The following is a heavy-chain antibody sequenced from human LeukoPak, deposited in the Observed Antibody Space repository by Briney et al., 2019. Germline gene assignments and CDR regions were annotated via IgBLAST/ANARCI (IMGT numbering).Heavy chain of an antibody. D-gene: IGHD4-11*01. CDR2: INPDGSQG. CDR1: GFTFSNSY. V-gene: IGHV3-7*01. Sequence: GGSLRLSCEASGFTFSNSYMSWVRQAPGKGLEWVAIINPDGSQGSYVDSVKGRFAISRDNALNSLFLQMNSLSAEDTAVYYCARDPTYGALDIWGQGTTVTVSS. J-gene: IGHJ3*02. CDR3: ARDPTYGALDI.